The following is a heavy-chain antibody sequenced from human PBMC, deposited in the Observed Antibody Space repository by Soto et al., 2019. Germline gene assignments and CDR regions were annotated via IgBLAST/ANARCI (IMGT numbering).Heavy chain of an antibody. CDR1: GGSFSGYY. D-gene: IGHD6-13*01. CDR3: ARGDPGIAAAGRDY. J-gene: IGHJ4*02. CDR2: INHSGST. V-gene: IGHV4-34*01. Sequence: QVQLQQWGAGLLKPSETLSLTCAVYGGSFSGYYWSWIRQPPGKGLEWIGEINHSGSTNYNPSLKSRVTISVDTSKNQFPLKLSSVTAADTAVYYCARGDPGIAAAGRDYWGQGTLVTVSS.